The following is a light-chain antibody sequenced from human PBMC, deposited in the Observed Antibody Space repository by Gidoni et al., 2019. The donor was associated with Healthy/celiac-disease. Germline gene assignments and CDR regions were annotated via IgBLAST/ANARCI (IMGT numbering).Light chain of an antibody. J-gene: IGKJ3*01. CDR2: SAS. CDR1: QGIRRD. Sequence: DIQLNQSPSSLPASVGDRVTITCRVSQGIRRDLNWYRQKPGKVPTLLNYSASNLQSGVPSRFSGRGSWTDFTLAISRLKSEDIAAYYGERAYKASFGPGTKVEIK. CDR3: ERAYKAS. V-gene: IGKV1-27*01.